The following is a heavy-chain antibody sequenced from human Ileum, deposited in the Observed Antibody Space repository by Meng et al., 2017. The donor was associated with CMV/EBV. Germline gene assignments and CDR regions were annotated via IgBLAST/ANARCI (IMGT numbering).Heavy chain of an antibody. Sequence: QVQLVQSGSELKKPGASVKVSCKASGYTFTDYAINWMRQAPGQGPEWMGWINTNTGNPTYARGFTGRSVFSLDSSVSTAYVEISGLKAEDTAVYYCARYGLVLGKFDYWGQGTLVTVSS. CDR3: ARYGLVLGKFDY. J-gene: IGHJ4*02. D-gene: IGHD2-8*01. V-gene: IGHV7-4-1*02. CDR1: GYTFTDYA. CDR2: INTNTGNP.